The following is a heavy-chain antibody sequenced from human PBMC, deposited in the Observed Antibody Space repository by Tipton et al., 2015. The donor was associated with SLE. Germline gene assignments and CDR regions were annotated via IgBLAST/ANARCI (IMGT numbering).Heavy chain of an antibody. CDR1: GFTFSNYG. CDR2: IRYDETKE. Sequence: SLRLSCVASGFTFSNYGMHWVRQAPGKGLEWVAFIRYDETKEYYADSVNGRFIISRDTSKNTLYLQMNTLRPEDTGFYYCARDLRFYGSGSRYYFDHWGQGTLVTVSS. CDR3: ARDLRFYGSGSRYYFDH. D-gene: IGHD3-10*01. V-gene: IGHV3-30*02. J-gene: IGHJ1*01.